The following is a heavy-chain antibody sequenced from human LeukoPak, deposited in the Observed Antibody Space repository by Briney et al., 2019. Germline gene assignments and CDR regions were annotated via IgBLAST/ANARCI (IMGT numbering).Heavy chain of an antibody. Sequence: SETLSLTCTVSGGSIRSSSYYWGWIRQPPGKGLEWVGNIYYSGSTYYNPSLENRVTISVDTSMTQFSLRLTSVTAADTAVYYCARASSAKIVGATKKMYTTGVPTIWGQGTMVTVSS. CDR2: IYYSGST. CDR3: ARASSAKIVGATKKMYTTGVPTI. D-gene: IGHD1-26*01. V-gene: IGHV4-39*07. J-gene: IGHJ3*02. CDR1: GGSIRSSSYY.